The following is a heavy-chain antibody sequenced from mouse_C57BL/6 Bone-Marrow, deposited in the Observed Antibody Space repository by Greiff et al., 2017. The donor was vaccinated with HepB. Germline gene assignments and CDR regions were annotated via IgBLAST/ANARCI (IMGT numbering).Heavy chain of an antibody. D-gene: IGHD1-1*01. CDR1: GFNIKDDY. CDR3: TFYYYGSRGYFDV. Sequence: EVQLQQSGAELVRPGASVKLSCTASGFNIKDDYMHWVKQRPEQGLEWIGWIDPENGDTEYASKFQGKATITADPSSNTAYLQLSSLTSEDTAVYYCTFYYYGSRGYFDVWGTGTTVTVSS. J-gene: IGHJ1*03. CDR2: IDPENGDT. V-gene: IGHV14-4*01.